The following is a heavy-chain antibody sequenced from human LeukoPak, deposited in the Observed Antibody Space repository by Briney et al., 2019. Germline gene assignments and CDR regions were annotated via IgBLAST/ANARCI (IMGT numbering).Heavy chain of an antibody. Sequence: GGSLRLSCAASGFTFNNYAMHWVRQAPGKGLEWVSGISWNGGSIYYADSVKGRFTISRGNSKNSLYLQMNSLRAEDMAVYYFAKGKYYNGSSGYPNEAVDMGGRGTVVTVSS. CDR3: AKGKYYNGSSGYPNEAVDM. D-gene: IGHD3-22*01. J-gene: IGHJ3*02. V-gene: IGHV3-9*03. CDR1: GFTFNNYA. CDR2: ISWNGGSI.